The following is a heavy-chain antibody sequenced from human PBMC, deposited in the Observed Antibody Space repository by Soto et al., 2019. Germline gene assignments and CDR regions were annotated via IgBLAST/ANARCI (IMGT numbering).Heavy chain of an antibody. CDR3: ARDFDIVATAYYFDY. D-gene: IGHD5-12*01. CDR2: IWYDGSNK. V-gene: IGHV3-33*01. CDR1: GFTFSSYG. Sequence: QPGGSLRLSCAASGFTFSSYGMHWVRQAPGKGLEWVAVIWYDGSNKYYADSVKGRFTISRDNSKNTLYLQMNSLRAEDTAVYYCARDFDIVATAYYFDYWGQGTLVTVSS. J-gene: IGHJ4*02.